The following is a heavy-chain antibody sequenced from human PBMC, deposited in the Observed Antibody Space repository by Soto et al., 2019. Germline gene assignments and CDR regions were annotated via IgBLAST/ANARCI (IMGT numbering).Heavy chain of an antibody. Sequence: ASVKVSCKVSGYTLSALAIQWVRQSPGKGLEWMGGFDPEDGETFSAQKYQGRVTMTEDKSTDTAYMELRSLRSEDTCVYCCAGGYCPSDSCHDSHNGGPGALVTVSS. D-gene: IGHD2-15*01. V-gene: IGHV1-24*01. CDR3: AGGYCPSDSCHDSHN. CDR1: GYTLSALA. J-gene: IGHJ4*02. CDR2: FDPEDGET.